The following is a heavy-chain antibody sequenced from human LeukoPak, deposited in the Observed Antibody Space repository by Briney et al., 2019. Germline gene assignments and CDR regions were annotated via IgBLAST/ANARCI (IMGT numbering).Heavy chain of an antibody. V-gene: IGHV3-23*01. D-gene: IGHD1-1*01. Sequence: GGSLRLSCAASGVTFDNYAMSWVRQAPGKGLEWVSGISGSGGSTYYADSVKGRFTISRDNSKNTVYLHMNSLRAEDTAVYCCAKGRLERRFFDYWGQGTLVTVSS. CDR1: GVTFDNYA. J-gene: IGHJ4*02. CDR2: ISGSGGST. CDR3: AKGRLERRFFDY.